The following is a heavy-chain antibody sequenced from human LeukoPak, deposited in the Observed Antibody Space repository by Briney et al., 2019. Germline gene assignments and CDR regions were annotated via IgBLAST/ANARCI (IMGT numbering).Heavy chain of an antibody. CDR2: TIPILGTP. J-gene: IGHJ6*02. CDR3: ARDSQVSGSGTYYPDYSYDGMDV. Sequence: ASVKVSCKASGGTFSNFGISWVRQAPGQGLEWLGRTIPILGTPNYVQKFQGRVTFTADKATSTAHMELSSLRSEDTAVYFCARDSQVSGSGTYYPDYSYDGMDVWGQGTTVTVSS. D-gene: IGHD3-10*01. CDR1: GGTFSNFG. V-gene: IGHV1-69*04.